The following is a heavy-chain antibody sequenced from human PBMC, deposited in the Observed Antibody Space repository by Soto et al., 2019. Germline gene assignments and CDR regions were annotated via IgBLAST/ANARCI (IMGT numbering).Heavy chain of an antibody. CDR2: TYYRSKWYN. CDR3: ARDAYGLSSSWYYGWFDH. CDR1: GDSVSSNSAA. Sequence: SQTLSLTCAISGDSVSSNSAAWNWIRQSPSRGLEWLGRTYYRSKWYNDYAVSVKSRITINPDTSKNQFSLQLNSVTPEDTAVYYCARDAYGLSSSWYYGWFDHWGQGTLVTVSS. J-gene: IGHJ5*02. D-gene: IGHD6-13*01. V-gene: IGHV6-1*01.